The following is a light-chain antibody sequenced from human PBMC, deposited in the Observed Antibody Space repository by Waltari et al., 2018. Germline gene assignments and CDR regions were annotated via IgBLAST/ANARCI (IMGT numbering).Light chain of an antibody. CDR1: QTIRTN. Sequence: ETVMTQSPASLSVSPGERATLSCRASQTIRTNLAWYQHKPGQAPRLLIHGASTRAPGIPDRFSGSGYGTEFTLTISSLQSEDSAVYYCQQYNNWPPGDTFGQGTRLEVK. V-gene: IGKV3-15*01. J-gene: IGKJ2*01. CDR3: QQYNNWPPGDT. CDR2: GAS.